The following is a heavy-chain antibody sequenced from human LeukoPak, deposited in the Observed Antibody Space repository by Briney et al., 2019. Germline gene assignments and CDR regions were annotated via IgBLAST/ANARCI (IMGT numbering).Heavy chain of an antibody. J-gene: IGHJ3*02. V-gene: IGHV1-18*01. CDR1: GYTFSSYD. D-gene: IGHD2-2*01. CDR3: ARDLPPGRYQLQGKNAFDI. CDR2: ISAYNGNT. Sequence: ASVKVSCKASGYTFSSYDISWVRQAPGQGLEWMGWISAYNGNTNYAQKLQGRVTMTTDTSTSTAYMELRSLRSDDTAVYYCARDLPPGRYQLQGKNAFDIWGQGTMVTVSS.